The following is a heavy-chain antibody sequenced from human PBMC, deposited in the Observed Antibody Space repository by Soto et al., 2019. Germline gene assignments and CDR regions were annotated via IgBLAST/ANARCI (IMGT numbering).Heavy chain of an antibody. J-gene: IGHJ4*02. V-gene: IGHV3-66*01. D-gene: IGHD3-10*01. CDR3: ASRVDYYGSGSYETSFDY. CDR2: IYSGGST. CDR1: GFTVSSNY. Sequence: GGSLRLSCAASGFTVSSNYMSWVRQAPGKGLEWVSVIYSGGSTYYADSVKGRFTISRDNSKNTLYLQMNSLRAEDTAVYYCASRVDYYGSGSYETSFDYWGQGTLVTVSS.